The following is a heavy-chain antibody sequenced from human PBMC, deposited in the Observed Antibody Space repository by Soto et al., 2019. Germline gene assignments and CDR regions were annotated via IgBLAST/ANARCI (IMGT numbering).Heavy chain of an antibody. V-gene: IGHV3-66*01. CDR3: ATLTKYDILTGFYPC. Sequence: EVQLVESGGGLVQRGGSLRLSCAASGFTVNSNYMSWGRQAPGKGLEWVSVIYSDGSTYYADSVKGRFIISRDTSNNTLYFQMNSLRAEDTAVYYCATLTKYDILTGFYPCWGQGTLVTVSS. J-gene: IGHJ4*02. D-gene: IGHD3-9*01. CDR1: GFTVNSNY. CDR2: IYSDGST.